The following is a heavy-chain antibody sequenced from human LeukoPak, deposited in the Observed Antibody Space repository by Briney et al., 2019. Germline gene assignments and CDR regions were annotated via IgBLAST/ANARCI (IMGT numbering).Heavy chain of an antibody. V-gene: IGHV4-30-4*01. J-gene: IGHJ4*02. CDR1: GGSISSGDYY. CDR2: IYYSGST. D-gene: IGHD6-13*01. Sequence: SQTLSLTCTVSGGSISSGDYYWTWIHQPPGKGLEWIGYIYYSGSTYYSPSLKCRATISVDTSKNEFSLRLRSVTAADTAVYYCARGLGSSWYGDWGQGTLVTVSS. CDR3: ARGLGSSWYGD.